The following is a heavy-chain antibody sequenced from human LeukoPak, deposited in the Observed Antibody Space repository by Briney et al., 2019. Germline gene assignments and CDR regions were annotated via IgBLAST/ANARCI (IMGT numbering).Heavy chain of an antibody. J-gene: IGHJ4*02. CDR3: AKSWRGGSGSYSFDY. CDR1: GFTFSSCW. V-gene: IGHV3-7*03. CDR2: IKQDGSEK. Sequence: GGSLRLSCAASGFTFSSCWMSWVRQAPGKGLEWVANIKQDGSEKYYVDSVKGRFTISRDNAKNSLYLQMNSLRAEDTALYYCAKSWRGGSGSYSFDYWGQGTLVTVSS. D-gene: IGHD3-10*01.